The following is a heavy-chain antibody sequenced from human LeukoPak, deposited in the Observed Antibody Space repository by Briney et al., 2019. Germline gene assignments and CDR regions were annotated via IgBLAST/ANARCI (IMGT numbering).Heavy chain of an antibody. CDR3: VKDGSGSYYTYYFDY. CDR2: INANGINT. V-gene: IGHV3-23*01. Sequence: GGSLRLSCAASGFAFNFYAMSWVRQAPGKGLQWVSTINANGINTYYADSVKGRFTISRDNSKNTLYLQMSSLRAEDTAVYYCVKDGSGSYYTYYFDYWGQGTLVTVSS. D-gene: IGHD3-10*01. J-gene: IGHJ4*02. CDR1: GFAFNFYA.